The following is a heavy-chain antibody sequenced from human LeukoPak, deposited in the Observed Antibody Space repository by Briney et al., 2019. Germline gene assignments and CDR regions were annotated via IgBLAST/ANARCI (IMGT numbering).Heavy chain of an antibody. CDR1: GGAISNYY. V-gene: IGHV4-59*01. CDR3: ARTIKSGNYYWFDP. Sequence: SETLSLTCTVSGGAISNYYWSWIRQPPGEGLEWIGFISYTGSTNYNPSLKSRVTVSVDTSKNQFSLKVTSVTAADTAVYYCARTIKSGNYYWFDPWGQGTLVTVSS. J-gene: IGHJ5*02. CDR2: ISYTGST. D-gene: IGHD1-26*01.